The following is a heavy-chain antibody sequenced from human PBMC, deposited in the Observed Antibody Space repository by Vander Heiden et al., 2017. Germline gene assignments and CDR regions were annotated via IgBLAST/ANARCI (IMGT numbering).Heavy chain of an antibody. V-gene: IGHV3-23*01. CDR1: GFTFSNYA. J-gene: IGHJ4*02. Sequence: EVQLLESGGGLVQPGGSLRLPCAASGFTFSNYAMSWVRQAPGKGLEWVSAISGSGGTTYYADSVKGRFTIARDASKNTLYLQMNSLRAEDTAVYYCAKSPTWSMIVPLDYWGQGTRVTVSS. CDR3: AKSPTWSMIVPLDY. D-gene: IGHD3-22*01. CDR2: ISGSGGTT.